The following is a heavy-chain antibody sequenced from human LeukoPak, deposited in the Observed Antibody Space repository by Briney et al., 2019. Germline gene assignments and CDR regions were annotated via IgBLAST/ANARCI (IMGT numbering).Heavy chain of an antibody. J-gene: IGHJ3*02. CDR3: ARDKIRNYGAAFDI. V-gene: IGHV1-18*01. CDR2: ISAYNGNT. Sequence: ASVKVSCKASGYTFTSYGISWVRQPPGQGLEWMGWISAYNGNTNYAQKLQGRVTMTTDTSTSTAYMELRSLRSDNTAVYYCARDKIRNYGAAFDIWGQGTMVTVSS. D-gene: IGHD4-17*01. CDR1: GYTFTSYG.